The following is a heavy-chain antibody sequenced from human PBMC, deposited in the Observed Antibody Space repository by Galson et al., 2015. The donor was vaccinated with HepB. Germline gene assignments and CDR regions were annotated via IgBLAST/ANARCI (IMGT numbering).Heavy chain of an antibody. V-gene: IGHV1-18*04. CDR1: GYTFTSYG. CDR2: ISAYNGST. J-gene: IGHJ4*02. CDR3: ARDGALVVVTATPTGGYYFDY. D-gene: IGHD2-21*02. Sequence: SVKVSCKASGYTFTSYGISWVRQAPGQGLEWMGWISAYNGSTSYAQKFQGRVTMTRDTSTSTVYMELSSLRSEDTAVYYCARDGALVVVTATPTGGYYFDYWGQGTLVTVSS.